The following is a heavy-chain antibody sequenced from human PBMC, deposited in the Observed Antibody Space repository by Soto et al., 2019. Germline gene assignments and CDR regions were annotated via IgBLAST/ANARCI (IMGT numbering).Heavy chain of an antibody. J-gene: IGHJ4*02. CDR1: GGSVSNSNYY. D-gene: IGHD2-8*01. CDR2: VYYRGRS. CDR3: VSQRTSVLTQAYFDY. Sequence: KTXATLSLTCTVSGGSVSNSNYYGGWIRQSPGKGLEWIGSVYYRGRSYSKSSVKSRVTISVDTSKNQFSLNLNSVTASDTAVYYCVSQRTSVLTQAYFDYWGPGALVTVSS. V-gene: IGHV4-39*01.